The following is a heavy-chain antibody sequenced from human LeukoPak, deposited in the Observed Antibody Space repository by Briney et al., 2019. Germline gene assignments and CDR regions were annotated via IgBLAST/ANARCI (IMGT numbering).Heavy chain of an antibody. CDR3: ARKYVSGSGKPLFDY. Sequence: GASVKVSCKASGYTFTCYDINWGRQATGQGLEWMGWMNPNSGNTGYAQKFQGRVTMTRNTSISTAYMEVSSLRSEDTAVYYCARKYVSGSGKPLFDYWGQGTLVTVSS. J-gene: IGHJ4*02. D-gene: IGHD3-10*01. CDR2: MNPNSGNT. V-gene: IGHV1-8*01. CDR1: GYTFTCYD.